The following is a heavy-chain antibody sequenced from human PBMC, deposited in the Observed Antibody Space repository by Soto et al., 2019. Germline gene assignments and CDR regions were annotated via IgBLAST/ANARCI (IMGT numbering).Heavy chain of an antibody. CDR2: IRSKANSYAT. D-gene: IGHD3-3*01. Sequence: EVQLVESGGGLVQPEGSLKLSCAASGFTFSGSAMHWIRQAPGKGLEWVGRIRSKANSYATSYAASVQGRFTVSRDDSKNTAYLQMNSLKTEHTAVYYCAIQLGDAYNVEGCYDYWGQGTLVIVSS. CDR1: GFTFSGSA. J-gene: IGHJ4*02. V-gene: IGHV3-73*01. CDR3: AIQLGDAYNVEGCYDY.